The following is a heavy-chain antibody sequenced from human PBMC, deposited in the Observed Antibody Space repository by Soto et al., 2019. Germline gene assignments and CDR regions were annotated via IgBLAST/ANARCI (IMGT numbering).Heavy chain of an antibody. CDR1: GGTFSSYA. J-gene: IGHJ6*02. CDR3: ARGGSSGWLYYYYYYGMDV. CDR2: IIPIFGTA. Sequence: SVKVSCKASGGTFSSYAISWVRQAPGQGLEWMGGIIPIFGTANYAQKFQGRVTITADESTSTAYMELSSLRSEDTAVYYCARGGSSGWLYYYYYYGMDVWGQGTTVTVSS. V-gene: IGHV1-69*13. D-gene: IGHD6-19*01.